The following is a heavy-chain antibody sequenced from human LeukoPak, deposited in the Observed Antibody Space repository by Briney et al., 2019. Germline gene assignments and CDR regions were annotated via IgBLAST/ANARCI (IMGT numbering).Heavy chain of an antibody. CDR1: GFTFSDYY. CDR3: ARGGRDGYNYGNNDAFDI. D-gene: IGHD5-24*01. Sequence: GGSLRLSCAASGFTFSDYYMSWIRQAPGKGLEWVSYISSSGSTIYYADSVKGRFTISRDNAKNSLYLQMKSLRAEDTAVYYCARGGRDGYNYGNNDAFDIWGQGTTVTVSS. V-gene: IGHV3-11*04. CDR2: ISSSGSTI. J-gene: IGHJ3*02.